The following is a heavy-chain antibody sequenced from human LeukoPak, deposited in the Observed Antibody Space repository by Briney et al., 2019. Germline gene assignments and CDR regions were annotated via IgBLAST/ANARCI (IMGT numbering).Heavy chain of an antibody. V-gene: IGHV3-21*01. CDR1: GFSFSSYS. Sequence: GGSLRLSCAASGFSFSSYSMNWVRQAPGKGLEWVSSISSSSTYIYYADSMKGRFTISRDNAKISLYLQMNSLNADDTAVYYCARDSPQYYFDYWGQGTVVTVSS. J-gene: IGHJ4*02. CDR3: ARDSPQYYFDY. CDR2: ISSSSTYI.